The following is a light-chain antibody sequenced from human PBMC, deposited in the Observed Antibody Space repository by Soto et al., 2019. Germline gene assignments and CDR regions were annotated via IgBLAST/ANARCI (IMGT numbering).Light chain of an antibody. CDR2: EVT. CDR3: SSYTSSSTLV. J-gene: IGLJ3*02. Sequence: QSALTQPASVSGSPGQSITISCTGTSSDVGGYNYVSWYQQYPGKAPKVMIYEVTNRPSGVSNRFSGSKSGNTASLTISGLQSEDEAEYYCSSYTSSSTLVFGGGTKLTVL. V-gene: IGLV2-14*01. CDR1: SSDVGGYNY.